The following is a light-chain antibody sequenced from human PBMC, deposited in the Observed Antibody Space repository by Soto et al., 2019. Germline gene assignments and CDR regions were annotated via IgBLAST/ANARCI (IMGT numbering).Light chain of an antibody. CDR1: SSNIGSNT. J-gene: IGLJ3*02. V-gene: IGLV1-44*01. CDR2: SND. CDR3: AAWDDSLNGWV. Sequence: QSVLTQAPSASGTPGQRVTISCSGSSSNIGSNTVSWYQQVPGTAPKLLLYSNDQRPSGVPDRFSGSKSGTSASLAIGGLQSEDEADYYCAAWDDSLNGWVFGGGTQLTVL.